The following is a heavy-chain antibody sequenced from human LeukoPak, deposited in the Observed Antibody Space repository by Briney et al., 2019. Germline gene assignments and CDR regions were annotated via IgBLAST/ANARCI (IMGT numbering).Heavy chain of an antibody. Sequence: GGSLRLSCTASGFTFSSYAMHWVRQAPGKGLEWVAVISYDGSNKYYADSVKGRFTISRDNSKNTLYLQMNSLRAEDTAVYYCAKDSESGWYIFGYWGQGTLVTVSS. J-gene: IGHJ4*02. CDR3: AKDSESGWYIFGY. D-gene: IGHD6-19*01. V-gene: IGHV3-30*04. CDR1: GFTFSSYA. CDR2: ISYDGSNK.